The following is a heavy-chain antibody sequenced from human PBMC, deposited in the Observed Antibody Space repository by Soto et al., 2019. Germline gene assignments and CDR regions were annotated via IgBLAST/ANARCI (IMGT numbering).Heavy chain of an antibody. J-gene: IGHJ4*01. CDR1: GYTFTAYY. CDR2: VNPNSGGT. CDR3: ARSIAARRTVDY. V-gene: IGHV1-2*02. D-gene: IGHD6-6*01. Sequence: ASVKVSCKASGYTFTAYYMHWVRQAPGQGLEWMGWVNPNSGGTDYAQKFQGRVTMTRDTSISTAYMELTRLRSDDTAVYYCARSIAARRTVDYWGQGTLVTVSS.